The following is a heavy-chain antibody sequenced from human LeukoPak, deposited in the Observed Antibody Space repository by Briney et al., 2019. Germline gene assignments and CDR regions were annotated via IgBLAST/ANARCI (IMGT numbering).Heavy chain of an antibody. CDR3: ARRTCSGGTCYPLDS. J-gene: IGHJ4*02. V-gene: IGHV3-23*01. CDR2: ITPSGTNT. D-gene: IGHD2-15*01. CDR1: GFTFSSYW. Sequence: GGSLRLSCAASGFTFSSYWMSWVRQAPGKGLEWVSAITPSGTNTYYADSVKGRFTISRDNSKNTLYLQMTSLRAEDTALYYCARRTCSGGTCYPLDSWGQGALVTVSS.